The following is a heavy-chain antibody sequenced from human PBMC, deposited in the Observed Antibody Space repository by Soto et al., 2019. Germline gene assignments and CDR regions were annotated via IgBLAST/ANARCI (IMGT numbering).Heavy chain of an antibody. CDR3: ARDMTVFRVPYFDY. J-gene: IGHJ4*02. V-gene: IGHV1-69*06. CDR1: GGSSKNYA. D-gene: IGHD2-21*02. CDR2: IIPISGTA. Sequence: QVQLVQSGAEVKKPGSSVKVSCKASGGSSKNYAISWVRQAPGQGLEWMGGIIPISGTADYAQKFPGRLTITADKSTNTAYMGLSSLRSEDTAVYYCARDMTVFRVPYFDYWGQGTLVTVSS.